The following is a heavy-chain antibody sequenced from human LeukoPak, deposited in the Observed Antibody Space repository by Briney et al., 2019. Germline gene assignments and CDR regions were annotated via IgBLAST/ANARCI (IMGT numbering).Heavy chain of an antibody. CDR2: INHSGST. Sequence: PSETLSLTCAVYGVSFSGYYWSWIRQPPGKGLEWIGEINHSGSTNYNPSLKSRVTISVDTSKNQFSLKLSSVTAADTAVYYCAREIVVTTLYWYLDLWGRGTLVTVSS. CDR1: GVSFSGYY. D-gene: IGHD2-21*02. J-gene: IGHJ2*01. V-gene: IGHV4-34*01. CDR3: AREIVVTTLYWYLDL.